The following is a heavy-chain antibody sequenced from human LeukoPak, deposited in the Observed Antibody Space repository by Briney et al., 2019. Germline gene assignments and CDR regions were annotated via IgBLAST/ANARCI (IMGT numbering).Heavy chain of an antibody. D-gene: IGHD3-9*01. Sequence: GGSLRLSCAASGFTFSTYHMNWVRQAPGKGLEWVSSITSGGDYTYYADSVKGRFTTSRDNAKNSQSLQLSSLRAEDTAVYYCARGHYDILTASYKWTPDYWGQGTLVTVSS. CDR2: ITSGGDYT. CDR3: ARGHYDILTASYKWTPDY. CDR1: GFTFSTYH. J-gene: IGHJ4*02. V-gene: IGHV3-21*06.